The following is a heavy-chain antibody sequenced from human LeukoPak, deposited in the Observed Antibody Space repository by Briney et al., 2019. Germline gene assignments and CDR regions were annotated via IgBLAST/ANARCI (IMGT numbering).Heavy chain of an antibody. D-gene: IGHD1-26*01. CDR3: AKDRIIVGATFFDY. CDR1: GFTFSSYA. V-gene: IGHV3-23*01. J-gene: IGHJ4*02. Sequence: GGSLRPSCAASGFTFSSYAMSWVRQAPGKGLEWVSAISGSGGSTYYADSVKGRFTISRDNSKNTLYLQMNSLRAEDTAVYYCAKDRIIVGATFFDYWGQGTLVTVSS. CDR2: ISGSGGST.